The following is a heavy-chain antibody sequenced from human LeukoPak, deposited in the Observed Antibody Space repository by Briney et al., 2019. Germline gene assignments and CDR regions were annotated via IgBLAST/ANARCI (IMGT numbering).Heavy chain of an antibody. CDR3: ASTRLTYYYDSSGYYPFDY. Sequence: PSQTLSLTCTVSGGSISSGGYYWSWIRQHPGKGLEWIGYIYYSGSTYYNPSLKSRVTISVDTSKNQFSLKLSSVTAADTAVYYCASTRLTYYYDSSGYYPFDYWGQGTLVTVSS. V-gene: IGHV4-31*03. CDR2: IYYSGST. J-gene: IGHJ4*02. CDR1: GGSISSGGYY. D-gene: IGHD3-22*01.